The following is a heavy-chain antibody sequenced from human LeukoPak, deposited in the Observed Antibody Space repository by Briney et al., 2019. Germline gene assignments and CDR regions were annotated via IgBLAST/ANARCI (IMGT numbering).Heavy chain of an antibody. CDR2: IKQDGSEK. V-gene: IGHV3-7*01. J-gene: IGHJ4*02. D-gene: IGHD3-10*01. CDR3: AKDSGRGNFDY. Sequence: GGSLRLSCAASGFTFSSYWMSWVRQAPGKGLEWVANIKQDGSEKYYVDSVKGRFTISRDNAKNSLYLQMNSLRAEDTAVYYCAKDSGRGNFDYWGQGTLVTVSS. CDR1: GFTFSSYW.